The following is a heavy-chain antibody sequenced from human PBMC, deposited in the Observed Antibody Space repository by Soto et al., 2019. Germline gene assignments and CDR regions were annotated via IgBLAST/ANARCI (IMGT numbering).Heavy chain of an antibody. CDR3: ARLIGNSWLDS. CDR2: INHSGST. Sequence: SETLSLTCAVYGGPFRGYYWSWIRQPPGKGLEWIGEINHSGSTNYNPSLKSRVTMSVDTSNNQVSLQLNSVTPDDTAVYYCARLIGNSWLDSWGQGTLVTVSS. J-gene: IGHJ5*01. CDR1: GGPFRGYY. D-gene: IGHD3-16*01. V-gene: IGHV4-34*01.